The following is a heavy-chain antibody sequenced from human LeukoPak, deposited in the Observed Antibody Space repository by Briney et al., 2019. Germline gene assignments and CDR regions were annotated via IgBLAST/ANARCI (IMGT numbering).Heavy chain of an antibody. CDR3: ARRVDYYYYYYMDV. V-gene: IGHV3-21*01. Sequence: PGGSLRLSCAASGFTFSSYSMNWVRQAPGKGLEWVSSISSSSSYIYYADSVKGRFTISRDNAKNSLYLQMNSLRAEDTAVYYCARRVDYYYYYYMDVWGRGTTVTVSS. J-gene: IGHJ6*03. CDR2: ISSSSSYI. CDR1: GFTFSSYS.